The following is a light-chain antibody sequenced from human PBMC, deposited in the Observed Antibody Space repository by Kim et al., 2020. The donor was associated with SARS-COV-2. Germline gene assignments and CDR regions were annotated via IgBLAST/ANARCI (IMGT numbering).Light chain of an antibody. V-gene: IGKV1-5*03. J-gene: IGKJ2*01. CDR1: QRVITW. CDR3: QQYNGYSRT. CDR2: KAS. Sequence: DIQMTQSPSTLSASVGDRVTITCRASQRVITWLAWYQQKPGKAPKLLIYKASTLQSGVPSRFSGNGSGTEFTLAIDSLQPDDFATYYCQQYNGYSRTFGQGTKLEI.